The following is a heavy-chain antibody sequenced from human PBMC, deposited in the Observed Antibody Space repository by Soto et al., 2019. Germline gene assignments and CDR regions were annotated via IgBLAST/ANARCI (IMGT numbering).Heavy chain of an antibody. Sequence: GEALKISCKGSGYGFTSYWIGWVRHMPGKDLKWMGIIYPGDSNTRYSPSLQGQVTISVDKSISTAYLQWSSLKATDTAMYYCARHAYDFWSGHPNPRYYYGMDVWGQGTTVTVSS. CDR1: GYGFTSYW. V-gene: IGHV5-51*01. CDR2: IYPGDSNT. D-gene: IGHD3-3*01. J-gene: IGHJ6*02. CDR3: ARHAYDFWSGHPNPRYYYGMDV.